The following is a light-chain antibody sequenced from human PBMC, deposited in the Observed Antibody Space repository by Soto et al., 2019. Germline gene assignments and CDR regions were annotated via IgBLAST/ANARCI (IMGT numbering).Light chain of an antibody. J-gene: IGKJ5*01. CDR3: KQYNNWPIT. Sequence: EIVMTQSPATLSVSPGERATLSCRASQSVSSNLAWYQQKPVQAPRLLIYGASTRATGIPARFSGSGSGTEFTLTISSLQSEDFAVYYCKQYNNWPITFGQGTRLEIK. V-gene: IGKV3-15*01. CDR1: QSVSSN. CDR2: GAS.